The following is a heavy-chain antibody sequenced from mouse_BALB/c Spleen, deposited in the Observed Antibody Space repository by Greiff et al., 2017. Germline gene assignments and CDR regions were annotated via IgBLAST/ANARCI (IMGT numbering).Heavy chain of an antibody. CDR1: GFTFSSYG. CDR2: ISSGGSYT. V-gene: IGHV5-6*02. CDR3: ARRKGGDYYAMDY. Sequence: EVNVVESGGDLVKPGGSLKLSCAASGFTFSSYGMSWVRQTPDKRLEWVATISSGGSYTYYPDSVKGRFTISRDNAKNTLYLQMSSLKSEDTAMYYCARRKGGDYYAMDYWGQGTSVTVSS. J-gene: IGHJ4*01.